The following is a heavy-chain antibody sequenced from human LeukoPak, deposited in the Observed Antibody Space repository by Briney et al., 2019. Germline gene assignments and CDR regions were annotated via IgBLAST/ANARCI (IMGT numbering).Heavy chain of an antibody. CDR3: ARGPYDSYFDY. CDR2: ISGSNSDI. J-gene: IGHJ4*02. Sequence: GGSLRLSCAASGFIFSSYSMNWVRQAPGKGLEWVSSISGSNSDIYYADSVKGRFTISRDNAKNSLYLQMNSLRAEDTAVYYCARGPYDSYFDYWGQGTLVTVSS. V-gene: IGHV3-21*01. D-gene: IGHD5-12*01. CDR1: GFIFSSYS.